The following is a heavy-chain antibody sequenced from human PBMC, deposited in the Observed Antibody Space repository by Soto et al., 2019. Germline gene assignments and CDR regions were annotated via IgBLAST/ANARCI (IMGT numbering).Heavy chain of an antibody. V-gene: IGHV3-74*01. CDR1: RFTFINYW. D-gene: IGHD3-16*01. CDR2: ISSDGTTT. Sequence: QLVESGGGLVQPGGSLRLSCAASRFTFINYWIHWVRQVPGKGLVWVSRISSDGTTTTYADSVKGRFTISRDSAKDTVYLQMNSLRVEDTAVYYCTRGISRGDNGMDVWGQGTTVTVSS. CDR3: TRGISRGDNGMDV. J-gene: IGHJ6*02.